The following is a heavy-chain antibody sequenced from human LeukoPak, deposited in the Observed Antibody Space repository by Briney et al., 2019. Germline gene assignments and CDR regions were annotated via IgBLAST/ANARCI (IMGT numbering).Heavy chain of an antibody. CDR1: GFTFSSYS. Sequence: GGSLRLSCAASGFTFSSYSMNWVRQTPGKGLEWVSSISSSSSYIYYADSVKGRFTISRGNAKNSLYLQMNSLRAEDTAVYYCAREEGQMANFDYWGQGTLVTVSS. CDR3: AREEGQMANFDY. V-gene: IGHV3-21*01. D-gene: IGHD5-24*01. CDR2: ISSSSSYI. J-gene: IGHJ4*02.